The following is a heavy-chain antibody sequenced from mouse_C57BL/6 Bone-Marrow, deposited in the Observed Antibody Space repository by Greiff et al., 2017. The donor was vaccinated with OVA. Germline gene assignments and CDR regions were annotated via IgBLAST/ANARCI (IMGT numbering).Heavy chain of an antibody. Sequence: QVQLKQPGAELVKPGASVKMSCKASGYTFTSYWITWVKQRPGQGLEWIGDIYPGSGSTNYNEKFKSKATLTVDTSSSTAYMQLSSLTSEDSAVYYCASRGVTTVENFDYWGQGTTLTVSS. CDR2: IYPGSGST. J-gene: IGHJ2*01. V-gene: IGHV1-55*01. CDR3: ASRGVTTVENFDY. CDR1: GYTFTSYW. D-gene: IGHD1-1*01.